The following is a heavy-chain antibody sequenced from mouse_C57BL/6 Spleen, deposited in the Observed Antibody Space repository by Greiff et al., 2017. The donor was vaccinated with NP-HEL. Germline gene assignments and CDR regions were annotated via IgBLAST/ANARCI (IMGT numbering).Heavy chain of an antibody. CDR1: GYTFTSYW. J-gene: IGHJ2*01. V-gene: IGHV1-61*01. CDR3: ARGRYGSADY. D-gene: IGHD1-1*01. CDR2: IYPSDSET. Sequence: QVQLQQPGAELVRPGSSVKLSCKASGYTFTSYWMDWVKQRPGQGLEWIGNIYPSDSETHYNQKFKDKATLTVDKSSSTAYMQLSSLTSEDSAVYYCARGRYGSADYWGQGTTLTVSS.